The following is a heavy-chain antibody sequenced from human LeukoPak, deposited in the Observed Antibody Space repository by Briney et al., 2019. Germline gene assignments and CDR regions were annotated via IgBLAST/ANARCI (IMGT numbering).Heavy chain of an antibody. J-gene: IGHJ4*02. D-gene: IGHD3-16*02. CDR1: GFTFSSYA. V-gene: IGHV3-30-3*01. Sequence: GGSLRLSCAASGFTFSSYAMHWVRQAPGKGLEWVAVISYDGSNKYYADSVKGRFTISRDNSKNTLYLQMNSLRAEDTAVYYCAKDGAMITFGGVIAPKSEPIDYWGQGTLVTVSS. CDR3: AKDGAMITFGGVIAPKSEPIDY. CDR2: ISYDGSNK.